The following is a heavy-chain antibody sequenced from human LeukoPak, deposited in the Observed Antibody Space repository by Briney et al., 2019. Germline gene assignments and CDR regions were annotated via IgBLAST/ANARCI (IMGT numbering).Heavy chain of an antibody. CDR1: GYTFTSYG. D-gene: IGHD3-22*01. J-gene: IGHJ4*02. CDR2: IRAYNDDT. Sequence: GASVKVSCKASGYTFTSYGINWVRQAPGQGLEWLGWIRAYNDDTNYAPKFQGRVIMTTDTSTNTAYMELRSLRSDDTAVYYCARDPLEYFDNSNHGHWGQGTLLTVSS. CDR3: ARDPLEYFDNSNHGH. V-gene: IGHV1-18*01.